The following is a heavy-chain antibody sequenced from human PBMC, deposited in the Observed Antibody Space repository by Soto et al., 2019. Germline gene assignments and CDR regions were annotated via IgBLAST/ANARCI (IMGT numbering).Heavy chain of an antibody. Sequence: LSCTASEFTFSSHGRRWVRKTQGMGLEWVAVISFDGTNKYYADSVKGRFTISRDNSKNMLYLQMNSLRAEDTAVFYCAKTTQGSCWYYLDFWGQGTLVNGPS. J-gene: IGHJ4*02. CDR1: EFTFSSHG. CDR2: ISFDGTNK. V-gene: IGHV3-30*18. D-gene: IGHD6-19*01. CDR3: AKTTQGSCWYYLDF.